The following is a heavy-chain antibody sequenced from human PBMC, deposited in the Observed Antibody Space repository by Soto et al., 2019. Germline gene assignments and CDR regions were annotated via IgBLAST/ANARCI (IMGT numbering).Heavy chain of an antibody. D-gene: IGHD3-10*01. J-gene: IGHJ5*02. CDR1: GGSISSSSYY. CDR3: ARRKGVLLWFGESQGPNWFDP. Sequence: SETLSLTCTVSGGSISSSSYYWGWIRQPPGKGLEWIGSIYYSGSTYYNPSLKSRVTISVDTSKNQFSLKLSSVTAADTAVYYCARRKGVLLWFGESQGPNWFDPWGQGTLVTVSS. V-gene: IGHV4-39*01. CDR2: IYYSGST.